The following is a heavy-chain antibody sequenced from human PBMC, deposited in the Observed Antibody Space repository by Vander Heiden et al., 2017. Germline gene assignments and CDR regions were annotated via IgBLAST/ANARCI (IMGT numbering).Heavy chain of an antibody. V-gene: IGHV4-39*01. D-gene: IGHD5-18*01. CDR2: IYYSGST. J-gene: IGHJ4*02. CDR1: GGSISSSRYY. Sequence: QLQLQASGPGLVKPSATLSLTCTVPGGSISSSRYYWGWIRQPPGKGLEWIGSIYYSGSTYYNPSLKSRVTISVDTSKNQFSLKLSSVTAADTAVYYCASEVYSYGYPIDYWGQGTLVTVSS. CDR3: ASEVYSYGYPIDY.